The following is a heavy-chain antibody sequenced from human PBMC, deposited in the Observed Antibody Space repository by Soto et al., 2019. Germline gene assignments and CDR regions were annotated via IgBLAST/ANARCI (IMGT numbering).Heavy chain of an antibody. CDR1: GGTFSSYA. CDR2: IIPIFGTA. Sequence: QVQLVQSGAEVKKPGSSVKVSCKASGGTFSSYAISWVRQAPGQGLEWMGGIIPIFGTANYAQKFQGRVTITADESTSTAYMELSSRRSEDTAVYYCVGIAVAGTFPYWGQGTLVTVSS. V-gene: IGHV1-69*01. J-gene: IGHJ4*02. CDR3: VGIAVAGTFPY. D-gene: IGHD6-19*01.